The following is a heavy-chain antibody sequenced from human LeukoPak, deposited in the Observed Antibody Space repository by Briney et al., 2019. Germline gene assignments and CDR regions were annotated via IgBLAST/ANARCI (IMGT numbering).Heavy chain of an antibody. D-gene: IGHD4-17*01. CDR1: GFTFTSYW. Sequence: GGSLRLSCAASGFTFTSYWIHWVRQAPGKGLVWVSRIKGDESSTNYADSVKGRFTISRDNAKNTVYLHMNSLRVEDAAVYYCARGALYQYYLDYWGWGQGTLVTVSS. V-gene: IGHV3-74*01. CDR3: ARGALYQYYLDYWG. J-gene: IGHJ4*02. CDR2: IKGDESST.